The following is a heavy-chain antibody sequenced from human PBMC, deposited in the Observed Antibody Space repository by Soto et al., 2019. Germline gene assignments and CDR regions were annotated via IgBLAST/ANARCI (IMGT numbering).Heavy chain of an antibody. CDR2: IYHSGST. D-gene: IGHD3-22*01. CDR3: ASFHGYYYDSSGYFNY. J-gene: IGHJ4*02. Sequence: SETLSLTCAVSGGSISSSNWWSWVRQPPGKGLEWIGEIYHSGSTNYNPSLKSRVTISVDKSKNQFSLKLSSVTAADTAVYYCASFHGYYYDSSGYFNYWGQGTLVTVSS. V-gene: IGHV4-4*02. CDR1: GGSISSSNW.